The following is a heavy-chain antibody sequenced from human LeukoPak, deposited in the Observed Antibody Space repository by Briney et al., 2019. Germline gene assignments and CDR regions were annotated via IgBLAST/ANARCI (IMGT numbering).Heavy chain of an antibody. CDR3: ERVDIVVVPAAIAYYYYYYMDV. D-gene: IGHD2-2*03. Sequence: ASVKVSCKASGYTFNTYGISWVRQAPGQGLEWMGWISTYNGNTNYAQKLQGRVTMTTDTSTSTAYMELRSLRSDDTAVYYCERVDIVVVPAAIAYYYYYYMDVWGKGTTVTVSS. CDR1: GYTFNTYG. J-gene: IGHJ6*03. V-gene: IGHV1-18*01. CDR2: ISTYNGNT.